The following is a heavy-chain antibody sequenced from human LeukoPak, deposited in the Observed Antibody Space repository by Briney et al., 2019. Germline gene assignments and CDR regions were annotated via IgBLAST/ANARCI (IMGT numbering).Heavy chain of an antibody. CDR2: INSDESVT. V-gene: IGHV3-74*03. D-gene: IGHD6-6*01. CDR3: LRSRFTTSSFDY. J-gene: IGHJ4*02. CDR1: GFTFSSSW. Sequence: GVLRLSCAASGFTFSSSWMQWVRQAPGQGLVWVSHINSDESVTTYTNSVKGRFTISRDNAKITLYLQMNSLSAKDTAMYYCLRSRFTTSSFDYWGQGTLVTVSS.